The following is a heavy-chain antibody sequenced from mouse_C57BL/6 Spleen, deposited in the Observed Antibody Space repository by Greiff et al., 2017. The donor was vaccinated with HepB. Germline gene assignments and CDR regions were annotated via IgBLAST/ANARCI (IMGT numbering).Heavy chain of an antibody. CDR3: ARGGGNYEAY. Sequence: VQLQQSVAELVRPGASVKLSCTASGFNIKNTYVHWVKQRPEQGLEWIGRIDPANGNTKYAPKFQGKATITADTSSNTAYLQLSSLTSEDTAIYYCARGGGNYEAYWGQGTLVTVSA. CDR1: GFNIKNTY. V-gene: IGHV14-3*01. CDR2: IDPANGNT. D-gene: IGHD2-1*01. J-gene: IGHJ3*01.